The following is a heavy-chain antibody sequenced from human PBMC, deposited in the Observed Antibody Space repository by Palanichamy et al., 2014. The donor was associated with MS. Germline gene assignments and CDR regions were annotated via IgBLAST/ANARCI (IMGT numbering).Heavy chain of an antibody. CDR3: ARGPPHNY. V-gene: IGHV3-7*04. CDR1: GLTFGNYW. Sequence: EVQLVEVWGRFGPEPGGSLRLSCAASGLTFGNYWMSWVRQAPGKGLEWVANIRPDGSDIYLVESVKGRFTVSRDNAKNSLYLQMNSLRVEDTAVYYCARGPPHNYWGQGTLVSVSS. CDR2: IRPDGSDI. J-gene: IGHJ4*02.